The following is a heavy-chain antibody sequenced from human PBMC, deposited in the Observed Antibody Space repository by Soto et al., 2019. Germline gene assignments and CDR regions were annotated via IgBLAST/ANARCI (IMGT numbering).Heavy chain of an antibody. V-gene: IGHV3-7*03. D-gene: IGHD3-3*01. CDR1: GFTFSSYW. CDR3: ARDRERFLEWFHLPGGGIYFDY. CDR2: IKQDGSEK. J-gene: IGHJ4*02. Sequence: GGSLRLSCAASGFTFSSYWMSWVRQAPGKGLEWVANIKQDGSEKYYVDSVKGRFTISRDNPKNSLYLQMNSLRAEDTAVYYCARDRERFLEWFHLPGGGIYFDYWGQGTLVTVSS.